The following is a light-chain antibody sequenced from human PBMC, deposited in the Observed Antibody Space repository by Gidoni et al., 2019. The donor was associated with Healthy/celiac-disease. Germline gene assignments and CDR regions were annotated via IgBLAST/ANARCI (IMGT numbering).Light chain of an antibody. CDR3: QPRSNWPFP. CDR2: DAS. Sequence: EIVLTQSPATLSGSPGKRATLSCRASQRVSSYLAWYQQQPGQAPRLLIYDASNRATCIPARFSGSGSGTDFTLTISSREPEAFAVYYCQPRSNWPFPVGGGTKVEIK. V-gene: IGKV3-11*01. J-gene: IGKJ4*01. CDR1: QRVSSY.